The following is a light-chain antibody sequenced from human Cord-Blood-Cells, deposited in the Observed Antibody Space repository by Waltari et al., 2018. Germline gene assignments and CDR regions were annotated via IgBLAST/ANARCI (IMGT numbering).Light chain of an antibody. CDR2: VDS. V-gene: IGLV3-21*02. CDR3: QVWDSSSDYV. Sequence: SYVLTQPPSVSVAPGQTARITCGGNNIGSKSVHGYQQKPGQAPVLVVFVDSDRPSGLPERFSGSDSGNTATLTISRVEAGDEADYDCQVWDSSSDYVFGTGTKVTVL. CDR1: NIGSKS. J-gene: IGLJ1*01.